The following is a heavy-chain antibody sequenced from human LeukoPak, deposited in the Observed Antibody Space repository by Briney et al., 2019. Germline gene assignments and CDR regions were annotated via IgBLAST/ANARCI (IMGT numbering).Heavy chain of an antibody. J-gene: IGHJ4*02. V-gene: IGHV4-39*01. CDR3: AGRDNWNEFDY. CDR1: GGSVSSGSYY. CDR2: IYYSGST. Sequence: SETLSLTCTVSGGSVSSGSYYWGWIRQPPGKGLEWIGSIYYSGSTYYNPSLKSRVTISVDTSKNQFSLKLSSVTAADTAVYYCAGRDNWNEFDYWGQGTLVTVSS. D-gene: IGHD1-20*01.